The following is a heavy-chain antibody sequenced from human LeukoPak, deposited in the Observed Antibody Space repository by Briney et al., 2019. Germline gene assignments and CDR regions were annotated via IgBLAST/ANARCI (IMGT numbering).Heavy chain of an antibody. CDR1: GFTFSSYR. CDR2: INSDGSST. CDR3: ARGSGYDSNYYYFMDV. J-gene: IGHJ6*03. Sequence: GGSLRLSCAASGFTFSSYRMHWVRQAPGKGLVWVSRINSDGSSTSYADSVKGRFTISRDNAKNTLYLQMNSLRAEDTAVYYCARGSGYDSNYYYFMDVWGKGTTVTVSS. V-gene: IGHV3-74*01. D-gene: IGHD5-12*01.